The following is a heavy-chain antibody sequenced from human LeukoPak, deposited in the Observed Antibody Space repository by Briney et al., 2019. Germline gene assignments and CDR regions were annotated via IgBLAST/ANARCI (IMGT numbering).Heavy chain of an antibody. V-gene: IGHV1-2*02. CDR1: GYTFTGYY. CDR3: ASLAVTTDAFDI. D-gene: IGHD4-17*01. Sequence: ASVKVSCKASGYTFTGYYMHWVRQAPGQGLEWMGWINPNSGGTNYAQKFQGRVTMTRDTSISTAYMELSRLRSDDTAVHYCASLAVTTDAFDIWGQGTMVTVSS. J-gene: IGHJ3*02. CDR2: INPNSGGT.